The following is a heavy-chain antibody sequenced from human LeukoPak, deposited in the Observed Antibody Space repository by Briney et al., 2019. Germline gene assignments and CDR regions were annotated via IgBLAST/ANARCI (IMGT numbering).Heavy chain of an antibody. V-gene: IGHV1-69*02. CDR3: ARVLGSYCGADCYQYSFDI. D-gene: IGHD2-21*02. CDR1: GGTFRSYT. CDR2: IIPILGIA. Sequence: SARVSCTPSGGTFRSYTISRVPQAPGHQLESMGRIIPILGIATYAKTFQGRVTIAADKSTSTDDLELGSLRAEDTAVYYCARVLGSYCGADCYQYSFDIGGQETMVSVSS. J-gene: IGHJ3*02.